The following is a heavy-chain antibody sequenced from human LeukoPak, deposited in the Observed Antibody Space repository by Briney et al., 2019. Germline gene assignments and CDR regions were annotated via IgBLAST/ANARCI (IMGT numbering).Heavy chain of an antibody. J-gene: IGHJ4*02. V-gene: IGHV1-8*01. Sequence: ASVKVSCKASGYRFTAYDINWLRQASGQGLEWVGWMSPDSGNTGCAQKFQGRVTMTRNNPISTAYLELSSLRSEDTAVYYCLLITGTPGGYWGQGTLVTVSS. CDR1: GYRFTAYD. CDR2: MSPDSGNT. CDR3: LLITGTPGGY. D-gene: IGHD1-20*01.